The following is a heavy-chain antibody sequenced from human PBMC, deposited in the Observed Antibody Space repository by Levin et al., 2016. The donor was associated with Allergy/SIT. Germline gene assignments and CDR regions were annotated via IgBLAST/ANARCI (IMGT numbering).Heavy chain of an antibody. CDR2: IYYSGST. V-gene: IGHV4-59*13. CDR1: GGSISSYY. Sequence: GSLRLSCTVSGGSISSYYWSWIRQPPGKGLEWIGYIYYSGSTNYNPSLKSRVTISVDTSKNQFSLKLSSVTAADTAVYYCARGLYYYGSGSYKSPFDYWGQGTLVTVSS. D-gene: IGHD3-10*01. J-gene: IGHJ4*02. CDR3: ARGLYYYGSGSYKSPFDY.